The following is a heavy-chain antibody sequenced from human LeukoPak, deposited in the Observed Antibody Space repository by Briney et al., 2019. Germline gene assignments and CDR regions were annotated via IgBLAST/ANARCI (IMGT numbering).Heavy chain of an antibody. Sequence: GGSLRLSCAASGFTFSSYAMSWVRQAPGKGLEWVSAISGSGGSTYYADSVKGWFTISRDNSKNTLYLQMNSLRAEDTAVYYCAKDGWEYYYYYGMDVWGQGTTVTVSS. V-gene: IGHV3-23*01. CDR1: GFTFSSYA. CDR3: AKDGWEYYYYYGMDV. CDR2: ISGSGGST. D-gene: IGHD6-19*01. J-gene: IGHJ6*02.